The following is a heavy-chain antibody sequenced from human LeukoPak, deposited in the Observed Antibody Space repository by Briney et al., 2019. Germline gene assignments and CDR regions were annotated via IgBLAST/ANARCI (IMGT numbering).Heavy chain of an antibody. CDR3: AGEVAGRPNWFDP. J-gene: IGHJ5*02. V-gene: IGHV4-59*01. Sequence: PSETLSLTCAVSGGSFSSYYSSWVRQPPRQGLEWIGYVYNSGSTNYNPSLKSEAPISVDTSKNQVSLKLSCVTGADTAVYYCAGEVAGRPNWFDPWGEGTVVTVP. D-gene: IGHD6-19*01. CDR1: GGSFSSYY. CDR2: VYNSGST.